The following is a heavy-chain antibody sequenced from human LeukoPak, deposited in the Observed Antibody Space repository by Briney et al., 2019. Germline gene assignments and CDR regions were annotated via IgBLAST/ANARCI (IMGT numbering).Heavy chain of an antibody. D-gene: IGHD3-10*01. V-gene: IGHV3-23*01. CDR3: AKDDAWIRFGE. CDR1: GFTFSNHG. Sequence: PGGSLRLSCAASGFTFSNHGMNWVRQAPGKGLERVSGISPSGDIKYYADSVKGRFTIPRDNSKKTLYLEVSSLTGEDTAVYYCAKDDAWIRFGEWSQGTLVTVSS. J-gene: IGHJ4*02. CDR2: ISPSGDIK.